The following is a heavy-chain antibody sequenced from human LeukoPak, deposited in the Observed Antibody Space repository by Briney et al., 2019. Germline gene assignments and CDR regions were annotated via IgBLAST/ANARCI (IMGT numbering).Heavy chain of an antibody. V-gene: IGHV3-23*01. D-gene: IGHD6-13*01. CDR3: AILGWSAALT. J-gene: IGHJ4*02. Sequence: GGSVRLSCAASGYTFNPYAISWLRQAPGKGRVWGSTIGGSGAGTYYADSVRGRLIVSRDNSKNMLYLQINRVMAGGMSIYYCAILGWSAALTWGEGTLVTVSS. CDR2: IGGSGAGT. CDR1: GYTFNPYA.